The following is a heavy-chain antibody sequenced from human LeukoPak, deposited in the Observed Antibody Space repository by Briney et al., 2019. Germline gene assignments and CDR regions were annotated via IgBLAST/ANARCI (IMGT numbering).Heavy chain of an antibody. J-gene: IGHJ4*02. CDR2: ISYDGSNK. Sequence: RGSLRLSCATSGFSFSSYGMDWVRQPPGKGLGWVAVISYDGSNKYYADSVKGRFTISRDNSKNTLYLQMNSLRAEDTAVYHCARDLYDSSGYYSHGGQGTLVTVSS. D-gene: IGHD3-22*01. CDR3: ARDLYDSSGYYSH. V-gene: IGHV3-30*06. CDR1: GFSFSSYG.